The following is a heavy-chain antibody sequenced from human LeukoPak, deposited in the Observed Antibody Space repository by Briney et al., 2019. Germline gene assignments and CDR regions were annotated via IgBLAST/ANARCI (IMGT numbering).Heavy chain of an antibody. J-gene: IGHJ4*02. CDR3: ARDRAYDPGALDY. CDR2: IGSSSSYI. Sequence: GGSLRLSCAASGFTFSSYSMNWVRQAPGKGLEWVSSIGSSSSYIYYADSVKGRFTISRDNAKNSLYLQMNSLRAEDTAVYYCARDRAYDPGALDYWGQGTLVTVSS. V-gene: IGHV3-21*01. D-gene: IGHD3-22*01. CDR1: GFTFSSYS.